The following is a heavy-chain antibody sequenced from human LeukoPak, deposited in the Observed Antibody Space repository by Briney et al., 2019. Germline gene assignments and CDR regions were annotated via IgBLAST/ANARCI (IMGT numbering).Heavy chain of an antibody. CDR2: ISGSGGST. CDR1: GFTFSSYA. V-gene: IGHV3-23*01. Sequence: GGSLRLFCAASGFTFSSYAMSWVRQAPGKGLEWVSAISGSGGSTYYADSVKDRFTISRDNSKNTLYLQMNSLRAEDTAVYYCAKLRFKVYFDYWGQGTLVTVSS. CDR3: AKLRFKVYFDY. J-gene: IGHJ4*02.